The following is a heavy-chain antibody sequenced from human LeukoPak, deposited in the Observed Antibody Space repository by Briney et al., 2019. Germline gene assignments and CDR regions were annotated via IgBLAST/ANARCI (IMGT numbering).Heavy chain of an antibody. CDR3: AREVRAVAGTVSYYFDY. CDR2: INAGNGNT. CDR1: GFTFTTYA. D-gene: IGHD6-19*01. V-gene: IGHV1-3*01. Sequence: ASVKVSCKATGFTFTTYAMHWLRQAPGQRLEWMGWINAGNGNTRYSQKFQGRVTITGDTSASTAYMELRSLTSEDTAVYYCAREVRAVAGTVSYYFDYWGQGTLVTVSS. J-gene: IGHJ4*02.